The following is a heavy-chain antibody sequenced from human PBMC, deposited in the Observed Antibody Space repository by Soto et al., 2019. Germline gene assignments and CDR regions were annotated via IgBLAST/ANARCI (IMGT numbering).Heavy chain of an antibody. CDR3: ARQYYYDSSGYLYSFDY. CDR2: IIPIFGTA. D-gene: IGHD3-22*01. V-gene: IGHV1-69*06. J-gene: IGHJ4*01. Sequence: SVKVSCKASGGTFSSYAISWVRQAPGQGLEWMGGIIPIFGTANYAQKFQGRVTITADKSTSTAYMELSSLRSEDTAVYYCARQYYYDSSGYLYSFDYCGQGTLVTAS. CDR1: GGTFSSYA.